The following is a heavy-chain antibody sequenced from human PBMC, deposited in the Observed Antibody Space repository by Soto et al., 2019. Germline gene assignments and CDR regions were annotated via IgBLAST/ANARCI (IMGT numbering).Heavy chain of an antibody. Sequence: QVQLVQSGAEVKKPGSSVKVSCKASGGTFSSYAISWVRQAPGQGLEWMGGIIPIFGTANYAQKFQGRVTITAEESTSTAYMELSSLRSEDTAVYYCARRGYCSSTSCHHYYYYGMDVWGQGTTVTVSS. J-gene: IGHJ6*02. CDR2: IIPIFGTA. CDR3: ARRGYCSSTSCHHYYYYGMDV. CDR1: GGTFSSYA. D-gene: IGHD2-2*01. V-gene: IGHV1-69*01.